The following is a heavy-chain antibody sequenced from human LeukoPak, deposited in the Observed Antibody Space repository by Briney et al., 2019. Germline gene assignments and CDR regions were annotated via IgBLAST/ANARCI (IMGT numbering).Heavy chain of an antibody. CDR3: ARVAAGYSVNYFDY. CDR1: GFPFSSYG. Sequence: GGSLRLSCVASGFPFSSYGMHWVRQAPGKGLEWVSYISTGSSTTYYADSVKGRFTISRDNVENSLYLQMNSLRDEDTAVYYCARVAAGYSVNYFDYWGQGTLVTVSS. V-gene: IGHV3-48*02. CDR2: ISTGSSTT. D-gene: IGHD4-23*01. J-gene: IGHJ4*02.